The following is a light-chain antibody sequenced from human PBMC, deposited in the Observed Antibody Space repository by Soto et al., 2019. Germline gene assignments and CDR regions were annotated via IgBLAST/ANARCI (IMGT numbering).Light chain of an antibody. V-gene: IGKV3-11*01. J-gene: IGKJ5*01. CDR1: QSVSSY. Sequence: SPVTLSLSPGERATLSCRASQSVSSYLAWYQQKPGQAPRLLIYDASNRATGIPARFSGSGSGTDFTLTISSLEPEDFAVYYCQQRSNWPITFGQGTRLEIK. CDR2: DAS. CDR3: QQRSNWPIT.